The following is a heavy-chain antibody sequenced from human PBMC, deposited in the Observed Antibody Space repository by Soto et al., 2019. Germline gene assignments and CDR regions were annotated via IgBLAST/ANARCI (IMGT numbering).Heavy chain of an antibody. V-gene: IGHV1-69*12. J-gene: IGHJ4*02. CDR2: IIPMFGTA. Sequence: QVQLVQSGAEVKKPESSVKVSCKAPGGTFSTYAISWVRQAPGQGLEWMGGIIPMFGTANYAQRFQDRVTITADESTNTVYMELSSLRSEDTAVYCWALGIQLWLRRITNGYSSWGQGTLVTVSS. CDR1: GGTFSTYA. CDR3: ALGIQLWLRRITNGYSS. D-gene: IGHD5-18*01.